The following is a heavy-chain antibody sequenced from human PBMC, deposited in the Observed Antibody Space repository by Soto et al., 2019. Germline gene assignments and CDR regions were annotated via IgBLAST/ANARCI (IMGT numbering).Heavy chain of an antibody. V-gene: IGHV3-53*01. Sequence: GGSLRLSCAASGFTVSYNYMSWVRQAPGKGLECVSGIYSAGNTYYADSVRGRFTISRDISKNTLYLQMNSLRVEDTAIYYCARGLYDSSGPAYWGQGTLVTVSS. CDR2: IYSAGNT. J-gene: IGHJ4*02. CDR1: GFTVSYNY. D-gene: IGHD3-22*01. CDR3: ARGLYDSSGPAY.